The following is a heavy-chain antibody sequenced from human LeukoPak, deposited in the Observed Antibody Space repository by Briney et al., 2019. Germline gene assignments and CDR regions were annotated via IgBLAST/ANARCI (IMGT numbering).Heavy chain of an antibody. CDR3: AKPLLTTVTGNWYFDV. CDR2: IYSGGAT. Sequence: GGALRLSCAASGFTVNRTNMSWVCDEPGGGLGCVSVIYSGGATYYPDSVKRRFIISRDDSKNTLYLQINSLRAEDTALFYCAKPLLTTVTGNWYFDVWGRGTLVTVSS. J-gene: IGHJ2*01. V-gene: IGHV3-66*04. CDR1: GFTVNRTN. D-gene: IGHD4-17*01.